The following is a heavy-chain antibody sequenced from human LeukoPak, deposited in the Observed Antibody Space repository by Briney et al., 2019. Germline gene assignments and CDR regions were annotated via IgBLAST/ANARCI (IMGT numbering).Heavy chain of an antibody. CDR1: GFTFSTCN. V-gene: IGHV3-21*01. CDR2: IDSSSGYI. D-gene: IGHD1-26*01. Sequence: GGSLRLSCAASGFTFSTCNMNWVRQAPGKGLEWVSSIDSSSGYIYYAESVKGRFTISRDNAKNSLYLQMNSLTVEDTAVYYCARDIVGNNPYYDRWGQGTLVTVSS. CDR3: ARDIVGNNPYYDR. J-gene: IGHJ4*02.